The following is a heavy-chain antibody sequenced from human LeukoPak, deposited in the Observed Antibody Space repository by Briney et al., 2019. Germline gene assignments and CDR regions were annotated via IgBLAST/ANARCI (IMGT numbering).Heavy chain of an antibody. CDR3: ARLRLGELSLWVPRGLREALDI. CDR2: ISGSGGVT. Sequence: HPGGSLRLSCAASGFTFSSHAMSWVRQAPGKGLEWVSGISGSGGVTYYADSVKGRFSISRDNSKNTVYLQMNSLRAEDTAVYYCARLRLGELSLWVPRGLREALDIWGQGTMVTVSS. CDR1: GFTFSSHA. V-gene: IGHV3-23*01. D-gene: IGHD3-16*02. J-gene: IGHJ3*02.